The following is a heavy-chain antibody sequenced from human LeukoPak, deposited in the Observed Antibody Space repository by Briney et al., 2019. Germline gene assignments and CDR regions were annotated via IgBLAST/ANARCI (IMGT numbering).Heavy chain of an antibody. D-gene: IGHD4-11*01. CDR2: IYNSGIT. J-gene: IGHJ5*01. V-gene: IGHV4-59*08. Sequence: SETLSLTCTVSGGSISGYYWTWIRQLPGKGLEWIGYIYNSGITNYNPSLKSRVTVSVDTSKNQFSLRLTSATAADTAVYYCARSVPSLDYLFDSWGHGTLVTVSS. CDR3: ARSVPSLDYLFDS. CDR1: GGSISGYY.